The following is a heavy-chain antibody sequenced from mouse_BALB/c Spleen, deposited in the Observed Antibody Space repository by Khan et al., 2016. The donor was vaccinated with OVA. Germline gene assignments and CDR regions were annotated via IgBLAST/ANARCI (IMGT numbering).Heavy chain of an antibody. D-gene: IGHD4-1*01. V-gene: IGHV1-5*01. CDR2: IYPGNTDT. CDR3: TRRNWDVAWLAY. J-gene: IGHJ3*01. CDR1: GYTFTSYW. Sequence: VQLQQSGTVLARPGASVKMSCKASGYTFTSYWMHWVKQRPGQGLEWIGDIYPGNTDTNYNQKFKGKATLTAVTSTSTAYMELSSLTNEDSAVYYCTRRNWDVAWLAYWGQGTLVTVSA.